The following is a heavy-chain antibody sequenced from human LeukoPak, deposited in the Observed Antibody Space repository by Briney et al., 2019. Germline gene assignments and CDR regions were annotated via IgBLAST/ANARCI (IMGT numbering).Heavy chain of an antibody. CDR2: IYYSGST. CDR1: GGSISSSNYY. CDR3: AISTSSIAVAALGY. D-gene: IGHD6-19*01. Sequence: PSETLSLTCTVSGGSISSSNYYWSWIRQPPGKGLEWIGSIYYSGSTYYNPSLKSRVTISLATSKNQFSLKLSSVTAAGTAVYYCAISTSSIAVAALGYWGQGTLVTVSS. V-gene: IGHV4-39*01. J-gene: IGHJ4*02.